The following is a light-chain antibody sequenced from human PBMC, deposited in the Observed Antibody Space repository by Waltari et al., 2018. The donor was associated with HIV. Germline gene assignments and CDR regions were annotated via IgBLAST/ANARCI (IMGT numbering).Light chain of an antibody. CDR1: SVGAYY. CDR2: QNN. CDR3: QAWDSVTVV. J-gene: IGLJ1*01. Sequence: SFELTQSPSVSVSPGQKASITCSGASVGAYYVCWYQQKPGQSPARVRSQNNKRPSGIPERFSGSNSGNTATLTVSGTQAMDEADYYCQAWDSVTVVFGTGTKVTVL. V-gene: IGLV3-1*01.